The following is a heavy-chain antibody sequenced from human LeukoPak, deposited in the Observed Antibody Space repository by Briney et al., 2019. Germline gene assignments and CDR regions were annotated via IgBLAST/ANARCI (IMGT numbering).Heavy chain of an antibody. Sequence: PSETLSLTCTVSGGSISSYYWSWLRQPAGKGLEWIGRIYSSGTTNYNPSLTSRVTVSVDTSKNQFSLKLSSVTAADTAVYYCAGGYCGGGSCRTFYFDYWGQGALVTVSS. CDR3: AGGYCGGGSCRTFYFDY. CDR2: IYSSGTT. D-gene: IGHD2-15*01. V-gene: IGHV4-4*07. CDR1: GGSISSYY. J-gene: IGHJ4*02.